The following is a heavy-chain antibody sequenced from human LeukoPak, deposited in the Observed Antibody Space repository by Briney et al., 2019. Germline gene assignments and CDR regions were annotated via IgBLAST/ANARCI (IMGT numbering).Heavy chain of an antibody. Sequence: PGGSLRLSCAASGFTVSSNYMSWVRQAPGKGLEWVSVIFSGGTTYYADSVKGRFTISRDSSKNTLYLQMNSLRAEDTAVYYCARGTVAGTIDYWGQGTLVTVSS. V-gene: IGHV3-53*01. CDR3: ARGTVAGTIDY. J-gene: IGHJ4*02. CDR2: IFSGGTT. D-gene: IGHD6-19*01. CDR1: GFTVSSNY.